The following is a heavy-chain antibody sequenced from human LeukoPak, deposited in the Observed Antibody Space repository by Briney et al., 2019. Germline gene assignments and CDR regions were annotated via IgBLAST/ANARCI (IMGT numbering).Heavy chain of an antibody. D-gene: IGHD6-6*01. CDR2: INPSGGST. V-gene: IGHV1-46*01. Sequence: ASVKVSCKASGYTFTSYYMHWVRQAPGQGLEWMGIINPSGGSTSYAQKFQGRVTMTRDMSTSTVYMELSSLRSEDTAVYYCARGSAQWQLVWAPPYYYYYMDVWGKGTTVTVSS. CDR3: ARGSAQWQLVWAPPYYYYYMDV. CDR1: GYTFTSYY. J-gene: IGHJ6*03.